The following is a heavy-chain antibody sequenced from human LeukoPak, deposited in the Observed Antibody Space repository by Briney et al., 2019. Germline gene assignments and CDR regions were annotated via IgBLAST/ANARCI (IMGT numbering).Heavy chain of an antibody. CDR2: IKSDGSST. V-gene: IGHV3-74*01. CDR3: AKDWHSSGWEGRWFDP. D-gene: IGHD6-19*01. Sequence: PGGSLRLSCAASGFKFSSYWMHWVRQAPGKGLVWVSRIKSDGSSTSYADSVKGRFTISRDNAKNTLYLQMNSLRAEDTAVYYCAKDWHSSGWEGRWFDPWGQGTLVTVSS. CDR1: GFKFSSYW. J-gene: IGHJ5*02.